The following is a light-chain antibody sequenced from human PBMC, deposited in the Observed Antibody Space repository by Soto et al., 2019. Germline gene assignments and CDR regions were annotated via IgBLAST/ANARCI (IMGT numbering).Light chain of an antibody. CDR2: EVS. CDR3: SSYTSSSTLV. CDR1: SSDVGGYNY. V-gene: IGLV2-14*01. Sequence: QSALTQPASVSGSPGQSITISCTGTSSDVGGYNYVSWYQQHPGKAPKLMIYEVSNRPSGISNRFSGSKSGNTAFLTISGLQAEDEADYSCSSYTSSSTLVFGGGTKVTVL. J-gene: IGLJ2*01.